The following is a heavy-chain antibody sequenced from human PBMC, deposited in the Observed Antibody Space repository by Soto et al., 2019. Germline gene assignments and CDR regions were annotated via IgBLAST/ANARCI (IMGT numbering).Heavy chain of an antibody. V-gene: IGHV3-21*01. CDR1: GFTFSNYS. Sequence: PVGSLRLSCAASGFTFSNYSMNWVRQAPGKGLEWVSSISSSSSYIYYADSVKGRFTISRDNAKNSLYLQMNSLRAEDTAVYYCARELGQKFDYWGQGTMVTVSS. J-gene: IGHJ4*02. CDR3: ARELGQKFDY. CDR2: ISSSSSYI.